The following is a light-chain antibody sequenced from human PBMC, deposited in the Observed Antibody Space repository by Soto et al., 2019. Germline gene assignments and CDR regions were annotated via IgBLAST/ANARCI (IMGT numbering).Light chain of an antibody. V-gene: IGKV1-33*01. J-gene: IGKJ5*01. CDR1: QDISNY. Sequence: DIPMTQSPSSLSASVGDRVTITCQASQDISNYLNWYQQKPGRAPKLLLYDASNLETAVPSRFSGSGSGTDFTFTISSLQPEDIATYYCQHADSFPLITFGQGTRLEIK. CDR3: QHADSFPLIT. CDR2: DAS.